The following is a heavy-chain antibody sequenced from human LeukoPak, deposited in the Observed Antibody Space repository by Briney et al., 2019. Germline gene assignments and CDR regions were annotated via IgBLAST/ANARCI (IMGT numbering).Heavy chain of an antibody. CDR1: GFTFSSYG. D-gene: IGHD6-13*01. J-gene: IGHJ4*02. CDR2: ISYGGSNK. CDR3: ATRGYSSSWHFDY. Sequence: GRSLRLSCAASGFTFSSYGMHWVRQAPGKGLEWVAVISYGGSNKCYADSVKGRFTISRDNSKNTLYLQMNSLRAEDTAVYYCATRGYSSSWHFDYWGQGTLVTVSS. V-gene: IGHV3-30*03.